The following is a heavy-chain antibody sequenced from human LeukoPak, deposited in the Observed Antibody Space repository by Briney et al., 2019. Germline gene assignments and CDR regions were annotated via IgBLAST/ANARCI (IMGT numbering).Heavy chain of an antibody. CDR1: GFTFSSYW. CDR2: MNRDASEK. D-gene: IGHD3-16*01. V-gene: IGHV3-7*01. J-gene: IGHJ6*02. Sequence: GGSLRLSCAASGFTFSSYWMSWVRQAPGKGLEWVANMNRDASEKNYVDSIKGRFTISRDNAANSLYLQMNGLRVEDTAVYYCARDGGIIRFGGQDVWGQGTTVIVS. CDR3: ARDGGIIRFGGQDV.